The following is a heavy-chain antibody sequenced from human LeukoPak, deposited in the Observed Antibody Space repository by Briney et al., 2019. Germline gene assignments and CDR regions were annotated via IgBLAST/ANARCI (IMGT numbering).Heavy chain of an antibody. CDR3: ARGGRGAAAYYYGVDV. D-gene: IGHD6-13*01. CDR2: INPSGGST. V-gene: IGHV1-46*01. J-gene: IGHJ6*02. Sequence: GASVTVSCKASGYTFTSYYMHWVRQAPGQGLEWMGIINPSGGSTSYTRKFQGRVTMTRDTSTSTVYMELSSLRSEDTAVYYCARGGRGAAAYYYGVDVWGQGTTVTVSS. CDR1: GYTFTSYY.